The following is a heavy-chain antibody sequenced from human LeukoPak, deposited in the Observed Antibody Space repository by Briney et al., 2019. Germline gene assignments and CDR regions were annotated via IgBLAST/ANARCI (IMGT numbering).Heavy chain of an antibody. D-gene: IGHD3-10*01. CDR1: GYTLTAYY. CDR3: ARVYGSGSYRD. V-gene: IGHV1-8*02. CDR2: MNPNSGNT. J-gene: IGHJ4*02. Sequence: ASVKVSCKASGYTLTAYYIYWVRQAPGQGLEWMGWMNPNSGNTGYAQKFQGRVTMTRNTSISTAYMELSSLRSEDTAVYYCARVYGSGSYRDWGQGTLVTVSS.